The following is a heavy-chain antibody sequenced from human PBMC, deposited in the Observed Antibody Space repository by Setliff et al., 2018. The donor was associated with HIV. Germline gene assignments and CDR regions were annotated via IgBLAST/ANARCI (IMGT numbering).Heavy chain of an antibody. D-gene: IGHD6-19*01. Sequence: LSLTCTVSGDSTSTSGSYWSWIRQHPGKGLEWIGYISYSGISYYTPSLKSRITMSVDTSKKLFSLKLSPVTAADTAVYYCARWHAGGWFHDYWGRGTLVTVSS. V-gene: IGHV4-31*02. CDR1: GDSTSTSGSY. J-gene: IGHJ4*02. CDR2: ISYSGIS. CDR3: ARWHAGGWFHDY.